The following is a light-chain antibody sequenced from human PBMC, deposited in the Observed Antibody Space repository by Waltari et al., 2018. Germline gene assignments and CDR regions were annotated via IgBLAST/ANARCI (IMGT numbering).Light chain of an antibody. CDR1: QSISSW. CDR2: QAS. V-gene: IGKV1-5*03. CDR3: QQYNSYWT. J-gene: IGKJ1*01. Sequence: DIQMTQSPSTLSASVGDRVTITCRASQSISSWLAWYQQKPGKGPKLLIYQASSLESGVPSRFSGSGSGTAFTLTISSLQPDDFATYYCQQYNSYWTFGQGTKVEIK.